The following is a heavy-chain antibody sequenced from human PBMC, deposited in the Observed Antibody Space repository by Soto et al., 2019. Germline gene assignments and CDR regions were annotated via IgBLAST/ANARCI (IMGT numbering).Heavy chain of an antibody. CDR2: IYYSGST. D-gene: IGHD2-2*01. Sequence: SETLSLTCTVSGGSISSYYWSWIRQPPGKGLEWIGYIYYSGSTNYNPSLKSRVTISVDTSKNQFSLKLSSVTAADTAVYYCAATEPIVVGFVFDPWGQGTLVTVSS. J-gene: IGHJ5*02. CDR1: GGSISSYY. V-gene: IGHV4-59*01. CDR3: AATEPIVVGFVFDP.